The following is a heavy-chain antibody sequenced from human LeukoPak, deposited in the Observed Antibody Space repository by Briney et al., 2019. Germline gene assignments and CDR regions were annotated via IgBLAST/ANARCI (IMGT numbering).Heavy chain of an antibody. D-gene: IGHD2-15*01. CDR1: GGXISGYH. CDR2: IYYSGST. J-gene: IGHJ4*02. Sequence: PSETLSLTCTVSGGXISGYHWNWIRQPPGKGLEWIGDIYYSGSTNYNPSLKSRVTISLDTSKNQFSLNLNSVTAADTAVYYCARLRCSGGSCYDDYWGQGTLVTVSS. V-gene: IGHV4-59*08. CDR3: ARLRCSGGSCYDDY.